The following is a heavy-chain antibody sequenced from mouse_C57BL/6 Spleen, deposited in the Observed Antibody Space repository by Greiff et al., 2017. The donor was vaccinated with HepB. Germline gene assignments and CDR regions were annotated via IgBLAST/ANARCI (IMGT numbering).Heavy chain of an antibody. D-gene: IGHD6-5*01. Sequence: EVQLVESGGGLVKPGGSLKLSCAASGFTFSSYAMSWVRQTPEKRLEWVATISDGGSYTYYPDNVKGRFTISRDNAKNNLYLQMSHLKSEDTAMYYCARELSYSPYYYAMDYWGQGTSVTVSS. CDR2: ISDGGSYT. V-gene: IGHV5-4*01. J-gene: IGHJ4*01. CDR1: GFTFSSYA. CDR3: ARELSYSPYYYAMDY.